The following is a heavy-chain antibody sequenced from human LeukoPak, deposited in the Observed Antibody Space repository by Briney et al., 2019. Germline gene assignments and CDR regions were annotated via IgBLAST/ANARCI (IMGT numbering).Heavy chain of an antibody. Sequence: GGSLGLSCAASGFTFSSYGMNWVRQAPGKGLEWVSFISISGTYIHYADSVKGRFTISSDNAKNSLYLQMNSLRAEDTAVYYCARVAGYCSSTSCESYFDYWGQGTLVTVSS. CDR3: ARVAGYCSSTSCESYFDY. CDR2: ISISGTYI. D-gene: IGHD2-2*01. CDR1: GFTFSSYG. V-gene: IGHV3-21*01. J-gene: IGHJ4*02.